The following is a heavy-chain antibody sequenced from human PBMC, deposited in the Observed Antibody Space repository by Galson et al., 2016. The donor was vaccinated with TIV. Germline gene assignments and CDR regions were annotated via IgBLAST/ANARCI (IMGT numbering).Heavy chain of an antibody. Sequence: QSGAEVKKPGESLKISCKGSEYNFATYWIGWVRQMPGKGLEWMGKVYPRDSDARYSPSFKDQVTFSGDTSTNTAYLQWLNLRASDSGIYYCARRTDMTTITGGVDAYDVWGQGTMVTVSS. CDR3: ARRTDMTTITGGVDAYDV. V-gene: IGHV5-51*01. D-gene: IGHD5-24*01. CDR1: EYNFATYW. CDR2: VYPRDSDA. J-gene: IGHJ3*01.